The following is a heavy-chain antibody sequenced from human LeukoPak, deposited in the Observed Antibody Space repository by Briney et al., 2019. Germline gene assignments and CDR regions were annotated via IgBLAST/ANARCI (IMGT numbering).Heavy chain of an antibody. Sequence: SETLSLTCAVSGYSISSGYYWGWIRQPPGKGLEWIGSIYHSGSTYYNPSLKSRVTISVDTSKNQFSLKLSSVTAADTAVYYCARILGFLEWLSPFDYWGQGTPVTVSS. CDR3: ARILGFLEWLSPFDY. CDR2: IYHSGST. D-gene: IGHD3-3*01. V-gene: IGHV4-38-2*01. CDR1: GYSISSGYY. J-gene: IGHJ4*02.